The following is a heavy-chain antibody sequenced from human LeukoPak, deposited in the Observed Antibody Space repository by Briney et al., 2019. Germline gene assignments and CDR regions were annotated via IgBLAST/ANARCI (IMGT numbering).Heavy chain of an antibody. Sequence: GASVKVSCKASGYTFTSYYMHWVRQAPGQGLEWVGWINPNSGATKYSQNFQGRVAMTRDTSITTAYMELSRLRSDDTALYYCARHMWGVGSSSWYYYFDYWGQGTLVTVSS. CDR2: INPNSGAT. V-gene: IGHV1-2*02. D-gene: IGHD6-13*01. J-gene: IGHJ4*02. CDR3: ARHMWGVGSSSWYYYFDY. CDR1: GYTFTSYY.